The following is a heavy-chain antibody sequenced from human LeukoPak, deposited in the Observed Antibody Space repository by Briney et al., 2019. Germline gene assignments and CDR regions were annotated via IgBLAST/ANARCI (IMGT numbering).Heavy chain of an antibody. CDR3: ARGLWNSGYDLSRAFYYYGMDV. CDR1: GGTFSSYA. D-gene: IGHD5-12*01. Sequence: ASVKVSCKASGGTFSSYAISWVRQAPGQGLEWMGGIIPMFGTANFAQKFQGRVTITADESTSTAYMELSSLRSEDTAVYYCARGLWNSGYDLSRAFYYYGMDVWGQGTTVTVSS. J-gene: IGHJ6*02. V-gene: IGHV1-69*13. CDR2: IIPMFGTA.